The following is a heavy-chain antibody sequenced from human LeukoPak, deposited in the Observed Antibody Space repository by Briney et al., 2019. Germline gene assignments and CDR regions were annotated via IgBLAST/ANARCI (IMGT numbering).Heavy chain of an antibody. CDR1: GGSISSGSYY. Sequence: SQTLSLTCTVSGGSISSGSYYWSWIRQPPGKGLEWIGYIYYSGSTYYNPSLKSRVTISVDTSKNQFSLKLSSVTAADTAVYYCARRAVVPAAMPVAPDAFDIWGQGTMVTVSS. V-gene: IGHV4-30-4*07. J-gene: IGHJ3*02. CDR3: ARRAVVPAAMPVAPDAFDI. D-gene: IGHD2-2*01. CDR2: IYYSGST.